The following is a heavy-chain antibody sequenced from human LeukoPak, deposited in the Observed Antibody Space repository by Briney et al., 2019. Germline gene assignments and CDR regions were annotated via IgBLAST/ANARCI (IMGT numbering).Heavy chain of an antibody. J-gene: IGHJ6*02. V-gene: IGHV3-30*04. Sequence: PGRSLRLSCAATGFSFSSYAMHWVRQAPGKGLGWVAAISYEGTFKFYADSMKGRFTISRDNSKNTLYLQMNSLRAEDTAVYYCAPPPTTPLYSGSQKDGMDVWGQGTTVTVSS. D-gene: IGHD1-26*01. CDR2: ISYEGTFK. CDR1: GFSFSSYA. CDR3: APPPTTPLYSGSQKDGMDV.